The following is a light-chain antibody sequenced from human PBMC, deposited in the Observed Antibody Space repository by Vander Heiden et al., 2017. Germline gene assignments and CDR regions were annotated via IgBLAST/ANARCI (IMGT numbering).Light chain of an antibody. V-gene: IGLV3-1*01. CDR2: KDC. Sequence: SYALTQPPSVSVSPGQTDHINSSGSKLGDKEAYWEQQKAGQSPVRVMYKDCKRPAVFPERFSGSNSGTTATLTICGTQARDDDYYYCQASDSSTVVFGGGTKLTVL. CDR3: QASDSSTVV. J-gene: IGLJ3*02. CDR1: KLGDKE.